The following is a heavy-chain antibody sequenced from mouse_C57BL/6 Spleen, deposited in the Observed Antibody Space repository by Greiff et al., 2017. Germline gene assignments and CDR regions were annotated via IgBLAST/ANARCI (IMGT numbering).Heavy chain of an antibody. V-gene: IGHV1-81*01. CDR3: ARGGPTYYDYDVFAY. D-gene: IGHD2-4*01. CDR2: IYPRSGNT. CDR1: GYTFTSYG. J-gene: IGHJ3*01. Sequence: QVQLQQSGAELARPGASVKLSCKASGYTFTSYGISWVKQRTGQGLEWIGEIYPRSGNTYYNEKFKGKATLTADKSSSTAYMELRSLTSEDSAVYFCARGGPTYYDYDVFAYWGQWTLVTVSA.